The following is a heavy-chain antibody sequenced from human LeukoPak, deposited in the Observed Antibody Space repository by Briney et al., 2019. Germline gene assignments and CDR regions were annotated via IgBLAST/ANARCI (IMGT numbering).Heavy chain of an antibody. CDR1: GHNFTSYW. Sequence: GESLKISCKASGHNFTSYWIGWVRQISGKGPEWIGIIYSGDSDTRYSASFPCQVTIAADKSISTANLQWSSLKASDTAMYYCASHYFGSGGTWGQGTLVTVSS. CDR3: ASHYFGSGGT. J-gene: IGHJ4*02. V-gene: IGHV5-51*01. CDR2: IYSGDSDT. D-gene: IGHD3-10*01.